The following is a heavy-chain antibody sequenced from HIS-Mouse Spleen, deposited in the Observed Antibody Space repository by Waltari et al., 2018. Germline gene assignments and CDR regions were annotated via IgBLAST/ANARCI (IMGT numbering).Heavy chain of an antibody. CDR3: AREIPYGSGWYDWYFDL. Sequence: HLQLQESGPALVKPSETLSLTCTVSGGSISSSSYYWGWIRQPPGKGLEGIGSMYCRGSTYDIPSLKSRGTSSVDTSTNQYSLKLCSVTGADTAVDYCAREIPYGSGWYDWYFDLWGRGTLVTVSS. CDR1: GGSISSSSYY. V-gene: IGHV4-39*07. D-gene: IGHD6-13*01. J-gene: IGHJ2*01. CDR2: MYCRGST.